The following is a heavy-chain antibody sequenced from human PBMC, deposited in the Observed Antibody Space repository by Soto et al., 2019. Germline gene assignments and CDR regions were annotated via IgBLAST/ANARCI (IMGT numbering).Heavy chain of an antibody. CDR2: IWYDGSNK. Sequence: GGSLRLSCAASGFTFSGYGMHWVRQAPGKGLERVAVIWYDGSNKYYVDSVKGRFTISRDNSKNTLYLQMNSLRAEDTAVYYCARGGXCSSTSCYTYYYYGMDVWGLGTTVTVSS. CDR3: ARGGXCSSTSCYTYYYYGMDV. D-gene: IGHD2-2*02. J-gene: IGHJ6*02. CDR1: GFTFSGYG. V-gene: IGHV3-33*01.